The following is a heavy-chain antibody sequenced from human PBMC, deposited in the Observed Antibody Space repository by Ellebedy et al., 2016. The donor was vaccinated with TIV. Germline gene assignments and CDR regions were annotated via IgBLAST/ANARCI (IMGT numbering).Heavy chain of an antibody. CDR2: TYYRSKWYT. Sequence: SQTLSLTCXISGDSVSSTSAAWNWIRQSPSRGLEWLGRTYYRSKWYTDYAVSVKSRISVNPDTSKNQFSLQLNSMTPEDTAVYYCAREQWLVRDDYYYGMDVWGQGTTVTVSS. D-gene: IGHD6-19*01. J-gene: IGHJ6*02. CDR3: AREQWLVRDDYYYGMDV. V-gene: IGHV6-1*01. CDR1: GDSVSSTSAA.